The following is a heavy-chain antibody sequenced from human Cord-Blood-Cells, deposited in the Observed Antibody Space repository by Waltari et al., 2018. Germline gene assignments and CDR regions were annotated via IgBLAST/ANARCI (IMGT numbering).Heavy chain of an antibody. V-gene: IGHV3-21*01. CDR2: ISSSSSYI. CDR1: GLTFSSYS. CDR3: ASVPATDYYYGMDV. D-gene: IGHD1-26*01. J-gene: IGHJ6*02. Sequence: EVQLVESGGGLVTPGGSLRLSCAASGLTFSSYSMNWVRQAPVKGLEWVSSISSSSSYIYYADSVKGRFTISRDNAKNSLYLQMNSLRAEDTAVYYCASVPATDYYYGMDVWGQGTTVTVSS.